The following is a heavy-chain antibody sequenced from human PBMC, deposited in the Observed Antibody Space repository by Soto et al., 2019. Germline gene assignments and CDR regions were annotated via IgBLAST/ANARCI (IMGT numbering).Heavy chain of an antibody. CDR3: AKDLLRPGRAYGMDV. V-gene: IGHV3-30*18. CDR2: ISYDGTNK. J-gene: IGHJ6*02. Sequence: QVQLVESGGGVVQPGRSLRLSCAASGFTFSSYGMHWVRQAPGKGLEWVAVISYDGTNKYYADSVKGRFTISRDNSKNRRYLQMNSLRAEDTAVYYCAKDLLRPGRAYGMDVWGQGTTVTVSS. CDR1: GFTFSSYG.